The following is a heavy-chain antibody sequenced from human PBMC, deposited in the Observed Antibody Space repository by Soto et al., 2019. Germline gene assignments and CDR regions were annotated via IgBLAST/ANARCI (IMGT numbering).Heavy chain of an antibody. J-gene: IGHJ4*02. D-gene: IGHD2-2*01. Sequence: GASVKVSCKTSGYTFTSHGISWVRQAPGQGLEWMGWISAYNGNTNYAQKLQGRVTMTTDTPTSTAYMELRSLRSDDTAVYYCARTYCSSARCYSDYWGQGALVTVSS. V-gene: IGHV1-18*04. CDR1: GYTFTSHG. CDR2: ISAYNGNT. CDR3: ARTYCSSARCYSDY.